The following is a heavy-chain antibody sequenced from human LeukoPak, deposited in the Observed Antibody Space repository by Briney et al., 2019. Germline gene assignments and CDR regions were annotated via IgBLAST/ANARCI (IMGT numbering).Heavy chain of an antibody. CDR1: GGSISSYY. CDR3: EGYCSGGSCYSSVLDL. Sequence: SETLSLTCTVSGGSISSYYWSWIRQPPGKGLEWIGRIYTSGSTNYNPSLKSRVTISVDTSKNQFSLKLSSVTAADTAVYYCEGYCSGGSCYSSVLDLWGRGTLVTVSS. J-gene: IGHJ2*01. D-gene: IGHD2-15*01. V-gene: IGHV4-4*08. CDR2: IYTSGST.